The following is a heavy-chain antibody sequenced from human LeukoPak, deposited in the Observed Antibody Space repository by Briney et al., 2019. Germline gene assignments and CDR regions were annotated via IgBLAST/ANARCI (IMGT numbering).Heavy chain of an antibody. J-gene: IGHJ4*02. Sequence: GGSLRLSCAASGFTFSSYGMHWVRQAPGKGLEWVAVISYDGSNKYYADSVKGRFTISRDNSKNTLYLQMNSLRAEDTAVYYCAKDLEGYCSSTSCIFPLDYWGQGTLVTVSS. CDR1: GFTFSSYG. V-gene: IGHV3-30*18. CDR3: AKDLEGYCSSTSCIFPLDY. D-gene: IGHD2-2*01. CDR2: ISYDGSNK.